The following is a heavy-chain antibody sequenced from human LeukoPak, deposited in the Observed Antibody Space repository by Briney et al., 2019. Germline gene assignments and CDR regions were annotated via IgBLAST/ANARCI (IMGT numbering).Heavy chain of an antibody. CDR2: INSDGSWT. V-gene: IGHV3-74*01. Sequence: QTGGSLRLSCAASGNYWMHWVRQAPGKGLVWVSHINSDGSWTSYADSVKGRFTISKDNAKNTVYLQMNNLRAEDTAVYYCVSFCETYWGRGTLVTVSS. CDR3: VSFCETY. J-gene: IGHJ4*02. CDR1: GNYW. D-gene: IGHD2/OR15-2a*01.